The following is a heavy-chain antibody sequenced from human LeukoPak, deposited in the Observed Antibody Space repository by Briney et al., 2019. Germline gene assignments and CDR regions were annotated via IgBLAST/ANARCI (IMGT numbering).Heavy chain of an antibody. CDR1: GDSISTYY. J-gene: IGHJ4*02. V-gene: IGHV4-59*01. D-gene: IGHD2-15*01. CDR3: ARARVGSYFDY. CDR2: IYDSGST. Sequence: NPSETLSLTCTVSGDSISTYYWSWIRQPPGKGLEWIGYIYDSGSTNYNPSLKSRVTISVDTSKNQFSLKLTSVTAADTAVYYCARARVGSYFDYWGQGTLVTVSS.